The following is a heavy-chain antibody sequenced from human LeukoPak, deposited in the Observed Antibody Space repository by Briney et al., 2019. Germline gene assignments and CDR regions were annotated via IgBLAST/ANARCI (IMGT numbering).Heavy chain of an antibody. Sequence: GGSLRLSCAASGFTCCPCGMTSGRQAPGKRVEWGAAISSSGGSTAHADSVKGRFTISRDNSKNTVFLQMNSLRAEDTAVYYCAKTPGGYLDYWGQGTRVTVSS. CDR3: AKTPGGYLDY. V-gene: IGHV3-23*01. J-gene: IGHJ4*02. CDR2: ISSSGGST. CDR1: GFTCCPCG.